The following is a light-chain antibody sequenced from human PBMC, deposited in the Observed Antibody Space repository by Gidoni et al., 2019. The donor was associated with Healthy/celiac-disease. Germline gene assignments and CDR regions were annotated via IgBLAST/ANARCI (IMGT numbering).Light chain of an antibody. CDR1: QRVGISY. CDR3: QQYGSSPKFT. CDR2: GAS. J-gene: IGKJ3*01. V-gene: IGKV3-20*01. Sequence: EIVWTQSPGTLSFSPGERATLSCRARQRVGISYLAWYQQKPGQAPRRLIYGASSRATGIPDRFGGSGSGTDFTLTISRLEPEDFAVYYCQQYGSSPKFTFGHGTKVDIK.